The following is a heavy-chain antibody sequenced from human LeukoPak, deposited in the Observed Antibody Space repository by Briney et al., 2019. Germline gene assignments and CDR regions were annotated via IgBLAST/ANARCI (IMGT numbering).Heavy chain of an antibody. CDR1: GFTFSSYA. V-gene: IGHV3-30-3*01. Sequence: GGSLRLSCAASGFTFSSYAMHWVRQAPGKGLEWVAVISYDGSNKYYADSVKGRYTISRDNSKNTLYLQMNSLRAEDTAVYYCASKSGYSSHDAFDIWGQGTMVTVSS. CDR3: ASKSGYSSHDAFDI. CDR2: ISYDGSNK. J-gene: IGHJ3*02. D-gene: IGHD5-12*01.